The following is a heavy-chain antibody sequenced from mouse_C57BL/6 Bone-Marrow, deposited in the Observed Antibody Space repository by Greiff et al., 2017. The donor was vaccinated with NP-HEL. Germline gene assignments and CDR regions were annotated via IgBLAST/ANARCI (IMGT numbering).Heavy chain of an antibody. J-gene: IGHJ3*01. CDR1: GFTFSNYW. CDR3: TGFGLRRGFAY. Sequence: EVKVVESGGGLVQPGGSMKLSCVASGFTFSNYWMNWVRQSPEKGLEWVAQIRLKSDNYATHYAESVKGRFTISRDDSKSSVYLQMNNLRAEDTGIYYCTGFGLRRGFAYWGQGTLVTVSA. V-gene: IGHV6-3*01. CDR2: IRLKSDNYAT. D-gene: IGHD2-4*01.